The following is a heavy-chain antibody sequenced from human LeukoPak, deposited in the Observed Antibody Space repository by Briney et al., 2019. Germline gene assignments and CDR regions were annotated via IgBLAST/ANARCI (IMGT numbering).Heavy chain of an antibody. J-gene: IGHJ5*02. CDR3: AREPYSSPSGNGFDP. CDR1: GYTFTSYG. Sequence: GASVKVSCKASGYTFTSYGISWVRQAPGQGLEWMGWISAYNGNTNYAQKLQGRVTMTTDTSTSTVYMELRSLRSDDTAVYYCAREPYSSPSGNGFDPWGQGTLVTVSS. V-gene: IGHV1-18*01. D-gene: IGHD6-13*01. CDR2: ISAYNGNT.